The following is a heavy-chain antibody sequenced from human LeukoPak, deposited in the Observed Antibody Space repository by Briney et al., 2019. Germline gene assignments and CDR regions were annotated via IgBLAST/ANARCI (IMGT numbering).Heavy chain of an antibody. J-gene: IGHJ4*02. CDR1: GGTFSSYT. V-gene: IGHV1-69*02. D-gene: IGHD2-2*01. CDR2: IIPILGIA. CDR3: ARGTVVVPADY. Sequence: ASVKVSCKASGGTFSSYTISWVRQAPGQGLEWMGRIIPILGIANYAQKFQGRVTITADKSTSTAYMELSSLRSEDTAVYYCARGTVVVPADYWGKGPLVTVSS.